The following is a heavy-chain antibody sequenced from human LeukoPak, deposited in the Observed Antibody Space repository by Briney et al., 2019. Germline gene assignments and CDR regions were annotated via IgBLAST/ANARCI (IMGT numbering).Heavy chain of an antibody. CDR1: GYSINSGYF. V-gene: IGHV4-38-2*02. D-gene: IGHD6-19*01. J-gene: IGHJ6*03. CDR2: IYSSGST. Sequence: SETLSLTCTVSGYSINSGYFWGWIRQPPGMGLEWIGSIYSSGSTYYNPSLKSRVTISVDTSKNQFSLRLSSVTAADTAVYYCARVSGQFYFYYYMDVWGKGTTVTISS. CDR3: ARVSGQFYFYYYMDV.